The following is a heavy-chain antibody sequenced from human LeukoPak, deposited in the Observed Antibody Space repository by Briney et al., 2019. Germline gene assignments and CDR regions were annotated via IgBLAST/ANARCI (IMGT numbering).Heavy chain of an antibody. V-gene: IGHV3-48*03. CDR3: ASEKLSSSWYRGY. D-gene: IGHD6-13*01. J-gene: IGHJ4*02. CDR1: GFTFSSYE. Sequence: GGSLRLSCAASGFTFSSYEMNWVRQAPGKGLEWVSYISSSGSTIYYADSVKGRFTISRDNAKNSLYLQMNSLRAEDTAVYYCASEKLSSSWYRGYLGQGTLVTVSS. CDR2: ISSSGSTI.